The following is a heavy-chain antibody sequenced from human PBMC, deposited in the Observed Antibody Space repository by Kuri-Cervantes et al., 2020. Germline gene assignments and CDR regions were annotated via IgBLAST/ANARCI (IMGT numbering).Heavy chain of an antibody. J-gene: IGHJ4*02. CDR1: GYTSTGYY. CDR3: ARAPYCGGDCYNYFDY. V-gene: IGHV1-2*02. D-gene: IGHD2-21*02. CDR2: INPNSGGT. Sequence: SVTVSHKGPGYTSTGYYMHWVRQAPGQGLEWMGWINPNSGGTNYAQKFQGRVTMTRDTSISTAYMELSRLRSDDTAVYYCARAPYCGGDCYNYFDYWGQGTLVTVSS.